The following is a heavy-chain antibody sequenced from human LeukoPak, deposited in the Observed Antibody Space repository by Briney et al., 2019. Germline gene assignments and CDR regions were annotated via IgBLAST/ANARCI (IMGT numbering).Heavy chain of an antibody. CDR3: ARDYPYYYDSSGYLRLFDI. CDR2: IYYSWST. D-gene: IGHD3-22*01. CDR1: GGSISSYY. Sequence: SETLSLTCTVSGGSISSYYWSWIRQPPGRGLEWIGYIYYSWSTNYYPSLKSLVPISVDTSKNQFSLKLSSVTAADTAVYYCARDYPYYYDSSGYLRLFDIWGQGTMVTVSS. V-gene: IGHV4-59*01. J-gene: IGHJ3*02.